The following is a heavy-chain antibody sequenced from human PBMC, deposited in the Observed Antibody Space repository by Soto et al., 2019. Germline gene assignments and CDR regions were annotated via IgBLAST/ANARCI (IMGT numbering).Heavy chain of an antibody. CDR3: AKALSYYDFWSGSRSVVGDGMDV. V-gene: IGHV3-7*01. Sequence: PGGSLRLSCAASGFTFSSYWMSWVRQAPGKGLEWLGNIKHDGSQKFYADSVKGRFTISRDNSKNTLYLQMNSLRAEDTAVYYCAKALSYYDFWSGSRSVVGDGMDVWGQGTTVTVSS. CDR2: IKHDGSQK. D-gene: IGHD3-3*01. J-gene: IGHJ6*02. CDR1: GFTFSSYW.